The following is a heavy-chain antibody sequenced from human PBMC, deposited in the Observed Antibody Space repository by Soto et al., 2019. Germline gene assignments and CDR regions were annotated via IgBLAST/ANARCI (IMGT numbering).Heavy chain of an antibody. Sequence: QVQLVQSGAEVKKPGSSVKVSCKASGGTFSSYAISWVRQAPGQGLEWMGGIIPIFGTANYAQKFQGRVTIXAXEXXRTASMELSSLRSEDTAVYYCARELATVVTGWFDPWGQGTLVTVSS. J-gene: IGHJ5*02. CDR2: IIPIFGTA. D-gene: IGHD4-17*01. V-gene: IGHV1-69*12. CDR1: GGTFSSYA. CDR3: ARELATVVTGWFDP.